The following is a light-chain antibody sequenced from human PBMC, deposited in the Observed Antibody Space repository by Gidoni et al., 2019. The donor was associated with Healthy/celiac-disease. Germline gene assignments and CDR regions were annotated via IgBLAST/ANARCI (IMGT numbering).Light chain of an antibody. V-gene: IGLV3-19*01. J-gene: IGLJ2*01. Sequence: SSELTQDPAVSGALGQTVRITCQGDSLRSYYASWYQQKPGQAPVLVIYGKNNRPSGIPDLFSGSSSGNTASLTIPGAPAEDEADYYCNSRDSSGNHVVFGGGTKLTVL. CDR3: NSRDSSGNHVV. CDR1: SLRSYY. CDR2: GKN.